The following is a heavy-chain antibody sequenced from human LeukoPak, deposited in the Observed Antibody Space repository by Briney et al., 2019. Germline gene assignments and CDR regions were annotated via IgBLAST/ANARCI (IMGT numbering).Heavy chain of an antibody. CDR2: IYYRGST. Sequence: PSETLSLTCTVSGGSISSYYWSWIRQPPGKGLQWIGYIYYRGSTSYNPSLGSRVTISVDTSKNQFSLKMSSVTAADTALYYCAGMTFDYHNGLRLDPWGQGTLVTVSS. CDR3: AGMTFDYHNGLRLDP. CDR1: GGSISSYY. V-gene: IGHV4-59*01. J-gene: IGHJ5*02. D-gene: IGHD3-16*01.